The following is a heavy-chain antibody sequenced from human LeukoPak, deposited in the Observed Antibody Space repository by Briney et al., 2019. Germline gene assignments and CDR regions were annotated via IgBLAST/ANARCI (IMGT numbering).Heavy chain of an antibody. Sequence: PGGSLRLSCAASGFTFHSYSMNWVRQAPGTGLEGVSSIRSSSSYIYYADSVKGRFTISRDNAKNSLYLQTNSLRGEDTAVYYCARSSPHCSSTSCYNDAFDIWGQGTMVTVSS. CDR2: IRSSSSYI. D-gene: IGHD2-2*02. V-gene: IGHV3-21*01. J-gene: IGHJ3*02. CDR1: GFTFHSYS. CDR3: ARSSPHCSSTSCYNDAFDI.